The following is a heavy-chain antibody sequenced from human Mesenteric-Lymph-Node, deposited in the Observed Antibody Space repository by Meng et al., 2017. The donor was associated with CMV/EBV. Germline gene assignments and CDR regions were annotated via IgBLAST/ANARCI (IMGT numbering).Heavy chain of an antibody. V-gene: IGHV4-59*08. CDR3: ARARSTTWYQDY. J-gene: IGHJ4*02. CDR1: GGSFSSYY. CDR2: IYYSGAT. D-gene: IGHD6-13*01. Sequence: SETPSLTCAVYGGSFSSYYWSWIRQPPGKGLEWIGYIYYSGATYYNPSLKSRVTMSVDTSKNQFSLKLDSVTAADTAVYFCARARSTTWYQDYWGQGTQVTVSS.